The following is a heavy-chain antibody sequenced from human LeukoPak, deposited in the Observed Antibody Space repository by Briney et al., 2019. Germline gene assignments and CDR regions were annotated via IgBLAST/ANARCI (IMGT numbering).Heavy chain of an antibody. J-gene: IGHJ4*02. D-gene: IGHD5-18*01. Sequence: PGGSLRLSCAASGFTFSGSAMHWVRQASGKGLEWIGRIRTKANSYETAYAASVKGRFTISRDDSRNTAYLQMNSLKSEDTAVYFCTRGVYSYGNLVDYWGQGTLVTVSS. CDR3: TRGVYSYGNLVDY. CDR1: GFTFSGSA. CDR2: IRTKANSYET. V-gene: IGHV3-73*01.